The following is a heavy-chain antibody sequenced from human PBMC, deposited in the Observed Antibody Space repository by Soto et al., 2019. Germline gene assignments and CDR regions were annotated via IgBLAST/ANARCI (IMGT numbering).Heavy chain of an antibody. V-gene: IGHV4-59*01. CDR2: IYYSGST. CDR3: ARDGGCSSTSCYLSHYYYGMDV. J-gene: IGHJ6*02. CDR1: GGSISSYY. D-gene: IGHD2-2*01. Sequence: SETLSLTXTVSGGSISSYYWSWIRQPPGKGLEWIGYIYYSGSTNYNPSLKSRVTISVDTSKNQFSLKLSSVTAADTAVYYCARDGGCSSTSCYLSHYYYGMDVWGQGTTVTVSS.